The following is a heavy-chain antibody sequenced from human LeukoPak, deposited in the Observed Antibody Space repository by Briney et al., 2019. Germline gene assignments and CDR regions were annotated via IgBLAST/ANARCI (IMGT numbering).Heavy chain of an antibody. V-gene: IGHV4-30-2*01. CDR3: ARDDIAVAGTDY. Sequence: TSETLSLTCTVSGGSISSGTYYWTWTRQPPGKGLEWIGYVHHSGSAYYNPSLNSRVTISMDRSKTQFSLNLSSVTTADTAVYYCARDDIAVAGTDYWGQGTLVTVSS. D-gene: IGHD6-19*01. J-gene: IGHJ4*02. CDR2: VHHSGSA. CDR1: GGSISSGTYY.